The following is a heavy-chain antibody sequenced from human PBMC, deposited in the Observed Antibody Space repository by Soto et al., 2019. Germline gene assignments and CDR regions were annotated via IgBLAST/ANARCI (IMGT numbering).Heavy chain of an antibody. CDR3: ARVNGSDYEQTFDY. CDR1: GYTFTSYA. CDR2: INAGNGNT. D-gene: IGHD5-12*01. J-gene: IGHJ4*02. V-gene: IGHV1-3*01. Sequence: GASVKVSCKASGYTFTSYAMHWVRQAPGQRLEWMGWINAGNGNTNYVQKFQDRVTMTRDTSINTVYMELSRLRSDDTALYYCARVNGSDYEQTFDYWGQGTLVTVSS.